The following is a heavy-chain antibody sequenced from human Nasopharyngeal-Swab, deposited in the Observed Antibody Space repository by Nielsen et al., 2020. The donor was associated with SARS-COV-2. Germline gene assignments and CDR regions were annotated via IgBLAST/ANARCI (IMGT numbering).Heavy chain of an antibody. Sequence: SLKISCAASGFSFDDYAMHWVRQPPGKDLEWVSRISWNSGNKHYADSVKGRFTISRDNAKNSLYLQMNSLRTEDTALYYCAKDTETGEGIYLWEGGMDVWGQGTTVTVSS. CDR3: AKDTETGEGIYLWEGGMDV. CDR2: ISWNSGNK. J-gene: IGHJ6*02. D-gene: IGHD5-18*01. CDR1: GFSFDDYA. V-gene: IGHV3-9*01.